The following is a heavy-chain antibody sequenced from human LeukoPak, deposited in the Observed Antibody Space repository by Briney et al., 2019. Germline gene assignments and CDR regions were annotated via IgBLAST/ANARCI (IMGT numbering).Heavy chain of an antibody. V-gene: IGHV3-23*01. CDR3: AKAPPSDRVYAIRSHPFDY. J-gene: IGHJ4*02. Sequence: GGSLRLSCAASGFTFSSYAMSWVRQAPGKGLEWVSAISGSGGSTYYADSVKGRFTISRDNSKNTLYLQMNSLRAEDTAVYYCAKAPPSDRVYAIRSHPFDYWGKGPLVPVS. CDR1: GFTFSSYA. D-gene: IGHD2-8*01. CDR2: ISGSGGST.